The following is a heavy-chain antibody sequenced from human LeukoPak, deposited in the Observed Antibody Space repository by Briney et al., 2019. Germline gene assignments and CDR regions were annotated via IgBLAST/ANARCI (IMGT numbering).Heavy chain of an antibody. Sequence: GGSLRLSCAVSGFSFSTYWMHWVRQVPGKGREWVSHITPDGSSTNYADSVKGRFPISRDNAKNTLYLQMNGLRAEDTAVYYCSSQISRGGNWGQGALVTVSS. D-gene: IGHD3-16*01. J-gene: IGHJ4*02. CDR1: GFSFSTYW. CDR3: SSQISRGGN. V-gene: IGHV3-74*01. CDR2: ITPDGSST.